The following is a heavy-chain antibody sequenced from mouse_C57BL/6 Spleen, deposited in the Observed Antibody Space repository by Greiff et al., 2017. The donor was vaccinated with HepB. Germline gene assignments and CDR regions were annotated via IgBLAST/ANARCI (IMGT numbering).Heavy chain of an antibody. V-gene: IGHV5-4*01. CDR1: GFTFSSYA. J-gene: IGHJ4*01. Sequence: VQLKESGGGLVKPGGSLKLSCAASGFTFSSYAMSWVRQTPEKRLEWVATISDGGSYTYYPDNVKGRFTISRDNAKNNLYLQMSHLKSEDTAMYYCARDYDYLYYYAMDYWGQGTSVTVSS. D-gene: IGHD2-4*01. CDR2: ISDGGSYT. CDR3: ARDYDYLYYYAMDY.